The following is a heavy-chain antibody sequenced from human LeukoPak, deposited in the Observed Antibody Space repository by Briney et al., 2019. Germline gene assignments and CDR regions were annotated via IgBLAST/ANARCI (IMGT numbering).Heavy chain of an antibody. Sequence: GGSLRLSCAASGFTFSSYSMDWVRQAPGKGLEWVSSISSSSSYIYYADSVKGRFTISRDNAKNSLYLQMNSLRAEDTAVYYCARDPDSSSWYYWFDPWGQGTLVTVSS. CDR3: ARDPDSSSWYYWFDP. V-gene: IGHV3-21*01. J-gene: IGHJ5*02. D-gene: IGHD6-13*01. CDR2: ISSSSSYI. CDR1: GFTFSSYS.